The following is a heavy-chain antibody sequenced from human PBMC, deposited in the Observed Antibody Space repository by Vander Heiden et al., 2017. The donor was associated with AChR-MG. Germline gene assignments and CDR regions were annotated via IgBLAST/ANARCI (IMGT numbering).Heavy chain of an antibody. CDR3: ARDEGGAKGDAFDI. CDR2: ISSSSTSI. Sequence: EVQLVESGGGLVQPGGSLRLSCAASGFTFSSYEMNWVRQAPGKGLEWVSYISSSSTSIYYADSVKGRFTISRDNAKNSLYLQMNSLRAEDTAVYYCARDEGGAKGDAFDIWGQGKMVTVSS. CDR1: GFTFSSYE. D-gene: IGHD2-15*01. V-gene: IGHV3-48*03. J-gene: IGHJ3*02.